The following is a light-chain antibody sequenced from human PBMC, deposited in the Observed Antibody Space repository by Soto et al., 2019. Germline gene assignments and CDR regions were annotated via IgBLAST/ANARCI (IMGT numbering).Light chain of an antibody. CDR1: QSVSSSY. V-gene: IGKV3-20*01. CDR3: HQYGISP. CDR2: GAS. Sequence: EIVLTQSPGTLSLSPGERATLSCRASQSVSSSYLAWSQQKPGQAPRLLIYGASSRATGIPDRFSGSGSGTDFTLTISRLEPEDFAVYYCHQYGISPFGGGTKVEIK. J-gene: IGKJ4*01.